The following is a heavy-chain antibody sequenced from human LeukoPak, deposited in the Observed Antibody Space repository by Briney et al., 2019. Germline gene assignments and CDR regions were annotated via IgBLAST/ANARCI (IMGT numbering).Heavy chain of an antibody. Sequence: GASVKVSCKVSGYTLTDLSLHWVRQAPGKGLEWMGGLDPEDGEMIYSQKFQGRVTMTEDTSTDIAYMEMSSLRSEDTAVYYCATGRTKWDLLNYWGQGTLVTVSS. CDR1: GYTLTDLS. V-gene: IGHV1-24*01. CDR3: ATGRTKWDLLNY. D-gene: IGHD1-26*01. CDR2: LDPEDGEM. J-gene: IGHJ4*02.